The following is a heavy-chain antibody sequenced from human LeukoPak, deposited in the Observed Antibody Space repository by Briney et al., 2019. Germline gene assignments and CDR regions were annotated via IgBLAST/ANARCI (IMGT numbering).Heavy chain of an antibody. Sequence: GGSLRLSCAASGFTFSSYAMSWVRQAPGKGLEWVSAISGSGGSTYYADSVKGRFTISRDNSKNTLYLQMNSLRAEDTAVYYCAKVGWTYSSSWYSLPYYMDVWGKGTTVTVSS. CDR1: GFTFSSYA. V-gene: IGHV3-23*01. CDR3: AKVGWTYSSSWYSLPYYMDV. D-gene: IGHD6-13*01. J-gene: IGHJ6*03. CDR2: ISGSGGST.